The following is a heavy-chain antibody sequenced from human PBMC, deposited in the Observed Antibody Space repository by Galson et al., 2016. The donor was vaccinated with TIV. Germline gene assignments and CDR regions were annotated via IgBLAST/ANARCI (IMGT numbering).Heavy chain of an antibody. CDR2: ISGGGDT. Sequence: RLSCAASGLTVSDNYLTWVRQAPGKGLEWVSIISGGGDTSHADSVKGRFTISRDNAKNTLYLQMNSLRAEDTAVYFCARDRRYCGNDCYLYYYYGMDVWGQGTTVTVSS. V-gene: IGHV3-66*02. CDR1: GLTVSDNY. D-gene: IGHD2-21*02. J-gene: IGHJ6*02. CDR3: ARDRRYCGNDCYLYYYYGMDV.